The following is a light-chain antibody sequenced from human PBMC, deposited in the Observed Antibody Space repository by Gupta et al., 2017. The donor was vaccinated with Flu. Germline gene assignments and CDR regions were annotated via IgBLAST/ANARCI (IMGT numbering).Light chain of an antibody. Sequence: EIVLTQSPATLSLSPGERATLSCRASQSVGSYLAWYQQKPGQAPWLLIYAASKRAAGIPSRFSGGGSGTDFPLTISRLEPEDFAVYYCQQRSNWLTFGGGTKVEIK. CDR1: QSVGSY. J-gene: IGKJ4*01. V-gene: IGKV3-11*01. CDR3: QQRSNWLT. CDR2: AAS.